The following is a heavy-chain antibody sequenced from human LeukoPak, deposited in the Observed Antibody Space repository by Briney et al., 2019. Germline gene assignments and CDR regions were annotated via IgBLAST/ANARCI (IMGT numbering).Heavy chain of an antibody. J-gene: IGHJ4*02. V-gene: IGHV3-73*01. Sequence: GGSLRLSWAASGLTFSGSGIHWVRQASGKGLEWLGRIGRQGDSDATRYAASLKGKLTISRVDSRNTAYLQMNSLKTEDTAVYYCAGDYNFLTGLNYWGQGTLVTVSS. CDR1: GLTFSGSG. D-gene: IGHD3-9*01. CDR2: IGRQGDSDAT. CDR3: AGDYNFLTGLNY.